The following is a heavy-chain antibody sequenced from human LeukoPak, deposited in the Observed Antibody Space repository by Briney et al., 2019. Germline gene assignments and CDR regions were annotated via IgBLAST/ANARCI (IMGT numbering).Heavy chain of an antibody. CDR2: ISSSGSTI. Sequence: GGSLRLSCAASGFTFSSYAMSWVRQAPGKGLEWVSYISSSGSTIYYADSVKGRFTISRDNAKNSLYLQMNSLRAEDTAVYYCARTTVAVPYYFDYWGQGTLVTVSS. J-gene: IGHJ4*02. CDR1: GFTFSSYA. CDR3: ARTTVAVPYYFDY. D-gene: IGHD6-19*01. V-gene: IGHV3-48*04.